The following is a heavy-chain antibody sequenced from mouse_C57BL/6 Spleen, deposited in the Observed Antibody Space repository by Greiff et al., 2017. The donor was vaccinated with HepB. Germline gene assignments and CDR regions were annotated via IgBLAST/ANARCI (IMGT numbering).Heavy chain of an antibody. Sequence: EVKLVESGGGLVKPGGSLKLSCAASGFTFSSYAMSWVRQTPEKRLEWVATISDGGSYTYYPDNVKGRFTISRDNAKNNLYLQMSHLKSEDTAMYYCARDGYYLFDYWGQSTTLTVSS. CDR1: GFTFSSYA. V-gene: IGHV5-4*01. CDR2: ISDGGSYT. D-gene: IGHD2-3*01. J-gene: IGHJ2*01. CDR3: ARDGYYLFDY.